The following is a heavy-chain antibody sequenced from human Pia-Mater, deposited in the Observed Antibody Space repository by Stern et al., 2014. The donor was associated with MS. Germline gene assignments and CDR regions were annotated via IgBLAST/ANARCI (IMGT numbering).Heavy chain of an antibody. CDR2: IYYSGST. V-gene: IGHV4-31*03. Sequence: QLQLQESGPGLVKPSQTLSLTCTVSGGSISSGGYHWSWIRQHPGKGLEWVGYIYYSGSTYYNPSLKSRVTISVDTSKNQFSLKLSSVTAADTAVYYCARDLRYYYDSSGYYYRWFDPWGQGTLVTVSS. D-gene: IGHD3-22*01. CDR3: ARDLRYYYDSSGYYYRWFDP. J-gene: IGHJ5*02. CDR1: GGSISSGGYH.